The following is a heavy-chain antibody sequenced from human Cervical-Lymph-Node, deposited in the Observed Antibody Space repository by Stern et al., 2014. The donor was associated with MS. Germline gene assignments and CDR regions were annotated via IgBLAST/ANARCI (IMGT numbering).Heavy chain of an antibody. CDR1: ASTFSAYS. CDR3: TTRDNYGDY. V-gene: IGHV3-21*01. Sequence: EVQPVQSGGGLVKPGGSLRLSCAVSASTFSAYSINWVRPAPGQGLEWVASIRGGTGSTYYADSVKGRFAISRDNDKKSLYLHMTTLRVEDTAIYYCTTRDNYGDYWGQGTLVTVSS. J-gene: IGHJ4*02. D-gene: IGHD3-16*01. CDR2: IRGGTGST.